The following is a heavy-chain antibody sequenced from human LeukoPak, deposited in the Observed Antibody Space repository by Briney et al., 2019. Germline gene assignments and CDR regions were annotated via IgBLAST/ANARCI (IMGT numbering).Heavy chain of an antibody. CDR1: GYTFTGYY. Sequence: ASVKVSCKASGYTFTGYYMHWVRQAPGQGLEWMGWINPNSGGTNCAQKFQGRVTMTIETSTTTAYMELESLRSDDTAVYYCARETSTTWPPRYFQHWGQGTLVAVSS. J-gene: IGHJ1*01. V-gene: IGHV1-2*02. CDR3: ARETSTTWPPRYFQH. CDR2: INPNSGGT. D-gene: IGHD1-14*01.